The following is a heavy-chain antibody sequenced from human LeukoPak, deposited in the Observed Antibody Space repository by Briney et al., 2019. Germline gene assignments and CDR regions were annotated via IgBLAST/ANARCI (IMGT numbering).Heavy chain of an antibody. Sequence: QPGGSLTLSCVAPGFAFSDSAMSWVRLTAGKGLEWVSLSRADDYSTYYADSVKGRFTISRDNSKNTLYLQMNSLRAEDTAVYYCAKWTMVRGVLDYWGQGTLVTVSS. CDR3: AKWTMVRGVLDY. D-gene: IGHD3-10*01. J-gene: IGHJ4*02. V-gene: IGHV3-23*01. CDR1: GFAFSDSA. CDR2: SRADDYST.